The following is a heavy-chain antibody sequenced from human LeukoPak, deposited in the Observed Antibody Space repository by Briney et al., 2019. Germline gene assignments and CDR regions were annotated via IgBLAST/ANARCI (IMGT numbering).Heavy chain of an antibody. J-gene: IGHJ6*02. Sequence: GGSLRLSCAASGFTFTTYSMNWVRQAPGKGLEWVSSISSDSDYIYYADSLKGRFTISRDNAKNSLYLQMISLRAEDTAVYYCARVAFGLYVMDVWGQGTTVTVSS. V-gene: IGHV3-21*01. CDR2: ISSDSDYI. CDR1: GFTFTTYS. D-gene: IGHD3-16*01. CDR3: ARVAFGLYVMDV.